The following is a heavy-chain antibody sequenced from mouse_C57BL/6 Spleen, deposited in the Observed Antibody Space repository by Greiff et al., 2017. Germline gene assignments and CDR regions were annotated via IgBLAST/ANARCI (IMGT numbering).Heavy chain of an antibody. Sequence: DVQLQQSGPELVKPGASVKIPCKASGYTFTDYNMDWVKQSHGKSLEWIGDINPNNGGTIYNQKFKGKATLTVDKSSSTAYMELRSLTSEDTAVYYCARGRDDYPYFDYWGQVTTLTVSS. J-gene: IGHJ2*01. D-gene: IGHD2-4*01. CDR3: ARGRDDYPYFDY. V-gene: IGHV1-18*01. CDR1: GYTFTDYN. CDR2: INPNNGGT.